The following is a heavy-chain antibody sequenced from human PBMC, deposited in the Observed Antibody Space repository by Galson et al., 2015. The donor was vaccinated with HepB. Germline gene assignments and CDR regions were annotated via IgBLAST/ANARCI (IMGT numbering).Heavy chain of an antibody. CDR3: AKGTGFLDS. CDR1: GFTFSSYG. Sequence: LRLSCAASGFTFSSYGMHWVRQAPGKGLEWVAVISYDESNEYYADSVKGRFTISRDNSKNTLYMQMNSLRAEDTAVYYCAKGTGFLDSWGQGTLVTVSS. D-gene: IGHD3-10*01. V-gene: IGHV3-30*18. J-gene: IGHJ4*02. CDR2: ISYDESNE.